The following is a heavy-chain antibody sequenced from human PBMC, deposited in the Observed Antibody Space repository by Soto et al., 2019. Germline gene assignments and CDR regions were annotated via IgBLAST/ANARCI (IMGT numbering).Heavy chain of an antibody. Sequence: EVQLVESGGGLIQPGGSLRLSCAASGFTVSSNYMSWVRQAPGKGLEWVSVIYSGGSTYYADSVKCRFTISRDNSKNTLYLQMNSLRAEDTAVYYCARDGEMATTDHYYFDYWGQGTLVTVSS. J-gene: IGHJ4*02. V-gene: IGHV3-53*01. CDR2: IYSGGST. CDR3: ARDGEMATTDHYYFDY. CDR1: GFTVSSNY. D-gene: IGHD5-12*01.